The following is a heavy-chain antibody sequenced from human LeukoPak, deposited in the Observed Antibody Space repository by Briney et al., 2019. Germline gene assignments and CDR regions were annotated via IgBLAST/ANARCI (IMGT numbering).Heavy chain of an antibody. J-gene: IGHJ4*02. Sequence: GGSLRLSCGVSGFAFGSEAMSWVRQSPARGLEWVASISPGGGTTYYADSVKGRFTISRDNSNNTLYVQMSSLRAEDTAVYYCAKGRSGCASWALQIFDNWGQGTLVTVSS. D-gene: IGHD2-2*01. CDR1: GFAFGSEA. CDR3: AKGRSGCASWALQIFDN. CDR2: ISPGGGTT. V-gene: IGHV3-23*01.